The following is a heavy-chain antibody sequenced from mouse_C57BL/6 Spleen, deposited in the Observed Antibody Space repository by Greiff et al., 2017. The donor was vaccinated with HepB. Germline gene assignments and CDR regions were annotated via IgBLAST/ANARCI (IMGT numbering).Heavy chain of an antibody. J-gene: IGHJ4*01. V-gene: IGHV5-6*01. CDR2: ISSGGSYT. D-gene: IGHD1-1*01. Sequence: EVQLVESGGDLVKPGGSLKLSYAASGFTFSSYGMSWVRQTPDKRLEWVATISSGGSYTYYPDSVKGRFTISRDNAKNTLYLQMSSLKSEDTAMYYCANYYGSSYDYAMDYWGQGTSVTVSS. CDR3: ANYYGSSYDYAMDY. CDR1: GFTFSSYG.